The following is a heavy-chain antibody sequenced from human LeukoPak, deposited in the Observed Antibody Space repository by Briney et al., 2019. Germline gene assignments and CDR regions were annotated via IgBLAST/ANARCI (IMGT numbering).Heavy chain of an antibody. J-gene: IGHJ4*02. V-gene: IGHV4-34*01. CDR2: INHSGST. Sequence: SETLSLTCAVYGGSFSGYYWSWIRQPPGKGLEWIGEINHSGSTNYNPSLKSRVTISVDTSKNQFSLKLSSVTAADTAVYYCARGRFATTYYYGSGSPYYLDYWGQGTLVTVSS. CDR3: ARGRFATTYYYGSGSPYYLDY. D-gene: IGHD3-10*01. CDR1: GGSFSGYY.